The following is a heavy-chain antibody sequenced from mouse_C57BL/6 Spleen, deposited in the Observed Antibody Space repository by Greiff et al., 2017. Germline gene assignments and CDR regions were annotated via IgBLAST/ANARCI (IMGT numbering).Heavy chain of an antibody. CDR3: ARRGAIYYGKDYFDY. CDR2: IYPGDGDT. CDR1: GYAFSSYW. D-gene: IGHD2-1*01. Sequence: QVQLKESGAELVKPGASVKISCKASGYAFSSYWMNWVKQRPGKGLEWIGQIYPGDGDTNYNGKFKGKATLTADKSSSTAYMQLSSLTSEDSAVYFCARRGAIYYGKDYFDYWGQGTTLTVSS. J-gene: IGHJ2*01. V-gene: IGHV1-80*01.